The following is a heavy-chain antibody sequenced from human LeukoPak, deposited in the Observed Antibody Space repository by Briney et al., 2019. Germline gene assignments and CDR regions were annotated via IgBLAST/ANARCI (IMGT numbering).Heavy chain of an antibody. D-gene: IGHD3-22*01. Sequence: PSETLSLTCTVSGGFISSYYWNWIRQPPGKGLEWIGYIYSSGSTSYNPSLKSRVTISLDTSKNQFSLKLNSVTAADTAVYYCARARNYYDSSDYYYEGDAFDIWGQGTMVTVSS. J-gene: IGHJ3*02. CDR2: IYSSGST. CDR3: ARARNYYDSSDYYYEGDAFDI. V-gene: IGHV4-59*01. CDR1: GGFISSYY.